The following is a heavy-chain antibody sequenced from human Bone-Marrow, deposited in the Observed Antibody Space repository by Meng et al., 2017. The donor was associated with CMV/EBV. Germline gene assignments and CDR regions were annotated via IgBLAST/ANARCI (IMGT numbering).Heavy chain of an antibody. D-gene: IGHD3-16*01. Sequence: ASVKVSCKASGYTFTSYDINWVRQATGQGLEWMGWMNPNSDNTAYAQKFQGRVTITRNTSLRTAYMELSSLRSEDTAVYYCARAGDYVWGSGSGLDPWGQGTLVTVSS. CDR1: GYTFTSYD. CDR3: ARAGDYVWGSGSGLDP. CDR2: MNPNSDNT. V-gene: IGHV1-8*03. J-gene: IGHJ5*02.